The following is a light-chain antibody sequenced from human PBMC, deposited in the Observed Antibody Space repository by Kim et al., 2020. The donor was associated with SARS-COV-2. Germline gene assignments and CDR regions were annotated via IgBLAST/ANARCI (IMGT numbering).Light chain of an antibody. CDR1: SSDVGDYKY. V-gene: IGLV2-8*01. Sequence: QSALTQPPSASGSPGQSVTISCNGTSSDVGDYKYVSWYQQYPGKAPKLMIYQVSIRPPGVPDRFSGSKSGNTASLTVSGLQAEDEADYYCSSYAGRNNLIFGGGTKLTVL. CDR2: QVS. J-gene: IGLJ2*01. CDR3: SSYAGRNNLI.